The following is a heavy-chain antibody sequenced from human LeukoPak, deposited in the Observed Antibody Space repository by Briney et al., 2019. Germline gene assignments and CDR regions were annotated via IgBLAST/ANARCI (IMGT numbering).Heavy chain of an antibody. CDR3: AKTGKSYFDY. CDR2: ISSSGDST. D-gene: IGHD1-14*01. CDR1: GFTFSSYS. V-gene: IGHV3-23*01. J-gene: IGHJ4*02. Sequence: GGSLRLSCAASGFTFSSYSMNWVRQAPGKGLEWVSTISSSGDSTYYADSVKGRFTLSRDNSKNTLYLQMNSLRAEDTAVYYCAKTGKSYFDYWGQGTLLTVSS.